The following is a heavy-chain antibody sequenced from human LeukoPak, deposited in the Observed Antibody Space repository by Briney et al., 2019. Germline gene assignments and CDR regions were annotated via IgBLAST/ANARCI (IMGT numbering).Heavy chain of an antibody. Sequence: PSETLSLTCSGSGGFNTHYYWSWIRQPPGKGLEWIGYIYHSGSTNYNPSLKSRVTISVDTSKNHFSLKLSSVTAADTAVYYCTRGQWLPVFDFWGQGTLVTVSS. D-gene: IGHD3-22*01. CDR2: IYHSGST. CDR3: TRGQWLPVFDF. J-gene: IGHJ4*02. CDR1: GGFNTHYY. V-gene: IGHV4-59*01.